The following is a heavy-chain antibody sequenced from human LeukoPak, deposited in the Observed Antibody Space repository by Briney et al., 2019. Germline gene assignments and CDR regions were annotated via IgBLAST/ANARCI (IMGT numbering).Heavy chain of an antibody. CDR3: ASNPMVRGSWPLDY. J-gene: IGHJ4*02. Sequence: LVRQAPGKGLEWIGSIYYSGSTYYNPSLKSRVTISVDTSKNQFSLKLSSVTAADTAVYYCASNPMVRGSWPLDYWGQGTLVTVSS. CDR2: IYYSGST. V-gene: IGHV4-39*07. D-gene: IGHD3-10*01.